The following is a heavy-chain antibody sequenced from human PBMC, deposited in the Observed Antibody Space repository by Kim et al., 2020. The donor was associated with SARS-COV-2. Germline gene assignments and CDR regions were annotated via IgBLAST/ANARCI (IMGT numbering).Heavy chain of an antibody. J-gene: IGHJ5*02. CDR1: GGSISSSSYY. V-gene: IGHV4-39*01. D-gene: IGHD2-15*01. CDR2: IYYSGST. Sequence: SATLSLTCTVSGGSISSSSYYWGWIRQPPGKGLEWIGSIYYSGSTYYNPSLKSRVTISVDTSKNQFSLKLSSVTAADTAVYYCASIVVVAARGNWFDPWGQGTLVTVSS. CDR3: ASIVVVAARGNWFDP.